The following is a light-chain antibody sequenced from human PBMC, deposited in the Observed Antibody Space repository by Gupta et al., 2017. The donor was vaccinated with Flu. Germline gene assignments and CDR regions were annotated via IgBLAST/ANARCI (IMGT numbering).Light chain of an antibody. CDR3: AAWDDSLNGSA. Sequence: SCSGIRSHIVSNTVYWYQQVPGTAPKLLIYSNNVRPSGIPDRFSGSKSGTSASLAISGLQSADEADYYCAAWDDSLNGSAFGTGTKVTVL. CDR1: RSHIVSNT. V-gene: IGLV1-44*01. J-gene: IGLJ1*01. CDR2: SNN.